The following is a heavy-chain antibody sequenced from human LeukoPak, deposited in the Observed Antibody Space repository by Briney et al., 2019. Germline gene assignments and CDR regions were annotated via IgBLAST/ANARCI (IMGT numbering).Heavy chain of an antibody. Sequence: SETLSLTCAVSGYSISSGNYWGWIRQTPGKGLEWIESVSQRSNTYYNASLESRVTISIDTSKNQFSLKVKSVTATDTAVYYCARDPVRLDYNQGYFDYWGQGIMVTVSS. J-gene: IGHJ4*02. CDR3: ARDPVRLDYNQGYFDY. V-gene: IGHV4-38-2*02. CDR2: VSQRSNT. D-gene: IGHD4-11*01. CDR1: GYSISSGNY.